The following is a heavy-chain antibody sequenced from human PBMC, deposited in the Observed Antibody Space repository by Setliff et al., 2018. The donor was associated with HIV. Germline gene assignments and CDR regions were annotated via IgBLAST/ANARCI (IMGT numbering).Heavy chain of an antibody. CDR3: ARVPYRSAWFSGGHDAFDV. V-gene: IGHV1-18*01. D-gene: IGHD6-19*01. CDR2: ISGYNGNT. Sequence: ASVKVSCKPSGYTFTNYDINWVRQAPGQGLEWMGWISGYNGNTKYVQNLQGRVTMSTDTSTSTVYMELRSLRSDDTAVYYCARVPYRSAWFSGGHDAFDVWGQGTMVTVSS. J-gene: IGHJ3*01. CDR1: GYTFTNYD.